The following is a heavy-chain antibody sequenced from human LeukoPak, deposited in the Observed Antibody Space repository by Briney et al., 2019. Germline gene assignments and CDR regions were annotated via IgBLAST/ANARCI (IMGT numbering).Heavy chain of an antibody. CDR2: INNDGGGT. CDR1: GFTFGSYW. CDR3: AAGGIEHNDAFDI. Sequence: PGGSLRLSCAASGFTFGSYWMHWVRQSPGKGLVWVSRINNDGGGTIYADSVKGRFTIPRDNAKNSLYLQMNSLRAEDTAVYYCAAGGIEHNDAFDIWGQGTMVTVSS. V-gene: IGHV3-74*01. D-gene: IGHD4-23*01. J-gene: IGHJ3*02.